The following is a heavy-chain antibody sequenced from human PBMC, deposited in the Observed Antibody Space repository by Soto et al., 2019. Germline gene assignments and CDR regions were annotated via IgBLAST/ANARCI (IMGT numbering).Heavy chain of an antibody. Sequence: GGSLRLSCAASGFTFSSYSMNWVRQAPGKGLEWVSYISSSSTIYYPYSLKGRFTISRDNAKNSLYLQMNSLRAEDTALYYCARVDTVTGRDYWGQGTLVTVSS. D-gene: IGHD4-17*01. V-gene: IGHV3-48*01. CDR3: ARVDTVTGRDY. J-gene: IGHJ4*02. CDR1: GFTFSSYS. CDR2: ISSSSTI.